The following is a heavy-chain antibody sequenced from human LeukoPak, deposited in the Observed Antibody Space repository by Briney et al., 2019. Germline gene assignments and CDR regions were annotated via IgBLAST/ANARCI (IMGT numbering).Heavy chain of an antibody. D-gene: IGHD2-15*01. V-gene: IGHV4-34*01. CDR3: ARGVCSGGSCYTFDY. CDR2: INHSGST. Sequence: PSETLSLTCAVYGGSFSSYYWSWIRQPPGKGLEWIGEINHSGSTNYNPSLKSRVTISVDTSKNQFSLKLSSVTAADTAVYYCARGVCSGGSCYTFDYWGQGTLVTVSS. CDR1: GGSFSSYY. J-gene: IGHJ4*02.